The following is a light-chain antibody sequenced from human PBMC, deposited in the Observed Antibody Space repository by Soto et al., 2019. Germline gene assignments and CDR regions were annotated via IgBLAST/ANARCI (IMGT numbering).Light chain of an antibody. CDR3: QQYYDCAPST. J-gene: IGKJ2*01. CDR2: GTS. Sequence: MTQSPATLSVSPGARVTLSCRASQSVSSNLAWYQQKPGQAPRLLIYGTSTMHPTIPARFSGSGSGTEFTLTISSLQSEDYGIYYCQQYYDCAPSTFGGGTKLEIK. CDR1: QSVSSN. V-gene: IGKV3-15*01.